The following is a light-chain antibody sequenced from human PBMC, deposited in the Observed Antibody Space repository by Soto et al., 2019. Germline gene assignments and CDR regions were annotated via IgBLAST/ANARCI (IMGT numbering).Light chain of an antibody. CDR2: AAS. Sequence: DIQMTQSPSSLSASLGDRVTITCRASQDIGNNLGWYQQTPGKAPKLLIYAASSLQSGVPSRFSGSGSGTEFSLTISSLQADDFATYYCQQYNYYWTFGQGTKVDI. J-gene: IGKJ1*01. CDR1: QDIGNN. V-gene: IGKV1-17*01. CDR3: QQYNYYWT.